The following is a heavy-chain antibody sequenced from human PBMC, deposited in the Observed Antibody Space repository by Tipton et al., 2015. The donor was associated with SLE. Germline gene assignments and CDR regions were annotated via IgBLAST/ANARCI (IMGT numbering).Heavy chain of an antibody. D-gene: IGHD1-26*01. V-gene: IGHV4-31*03. CDR2: IYYSGST. CDR1: GGSISSGGYY. CDR3: ASDFWDQVVGAGGAFHI. Sequence: TLSLTCTVSGGSISSGGYYWIWIRQHPGKALEWIGYIYYSGSTNYNPSLKSRVTISVDTSKNQFSLKLSSVTAADTAVYYCASDFWDQVVGAGGAFHIWGQLTMFIVSS. J-gene: IGHJ3*02.